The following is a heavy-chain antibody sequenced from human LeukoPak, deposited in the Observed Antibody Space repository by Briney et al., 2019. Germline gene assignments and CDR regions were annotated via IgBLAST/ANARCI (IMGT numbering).Heavy chain of an antibody. V-gene: IGHV3-48*03. CDR1: GFTFSSYE. D-gene: IGHD3-10*01. J-gene: IGHJ4*02. Sequence: GGSLRLSCAASGFTFSSYEMNWVRQAPGKGLEWVSYISSSGSTIYYADSVKGRFTISRDNSKNTLYLQMNSLRVEGSAVYYCATERPDSRVLDYWGQGLVVTVSS. CDR3: ATERPDSRVLDY. CDR2: ISSSGSTI.